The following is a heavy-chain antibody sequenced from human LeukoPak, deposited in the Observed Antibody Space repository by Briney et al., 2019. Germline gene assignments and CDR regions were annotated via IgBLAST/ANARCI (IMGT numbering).Heavy chain of an antibody. V-gene: IGHV3-23*01. D-gene: IGHD4-23*01. CDR1: GFTFSSYG. Sequence: GGSLRLSCAASGFTFSSYGMSWVRQAPGKGLEWVSAISGSGGSTYYADSVKGRFTISRDNSKNTLYQQMNSLRAEDTAVYYCAKSFDYAGVFDYWGQGTLVTVSS. CDR2: ISGSGGST. CDR3: AKSFDYAGVFDY. J-gene: IGHJ4*02.